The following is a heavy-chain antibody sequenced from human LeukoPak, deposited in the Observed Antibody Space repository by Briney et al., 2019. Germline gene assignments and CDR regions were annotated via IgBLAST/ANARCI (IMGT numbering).Heavy chain of an antibody. CDR3: ARVAVAGYTRHFDY. Sequence: AASVKVSCKASGGTFSSYAISWVRQAPGQGLEWMGRTIPILGIANYAQKFQGRVTITADKSTSTAYMELSSLRSEDTAVYYCARVAVAGYTRHFDYWGQGTLVTVSS. CDR2: TIPILGIA. J-gene: IGHJ4*02. D-gene: IGHD6-19*01. V-gene: IGHV1-69*04. CDR1: GGTFSSYA.